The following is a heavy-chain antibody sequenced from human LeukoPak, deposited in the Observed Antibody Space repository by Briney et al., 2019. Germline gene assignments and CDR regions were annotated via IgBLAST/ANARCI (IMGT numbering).Heavy chain of an antibody. CDR3: ATVVDIVATRDFQH. V-gene: IGHV1-24*01. D-gene: IGHD5-12*01. CDR2: FDPVDGET. J-gene: IGHJ1*01. CDR1: GYTLTELS. Sequence: ASVKVSCKVSGYTLTELSMHWVRQAPGKGLEWMGGFDPVDGETIYAQKFQGRVTMTEDTSTDTAYMELSSLRSEDTAVYYCATVVDIVATRDFQHWGQGTLVTVSS.